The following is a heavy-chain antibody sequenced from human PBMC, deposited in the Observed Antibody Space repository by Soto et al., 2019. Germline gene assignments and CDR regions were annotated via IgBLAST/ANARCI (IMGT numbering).Heavy chain of an antibody. V-gene: IGHV4-59*01. J-gene: IGHJ3*02. CDR3: ARAFVADHAYDI. CDR1: GGSISSYY. D-gene: IGHD2-15*01. CDR2: IYYSGST. Sequence: PSETLSLTCTVSGGSISSYYWSWIRQPPGKGLEWIGYIYYSGSTNYNPSLKSRVTISVDTSKNQFSLKLSSVTAADTAVYYCARAFVADHAYDIWGQGTMVTVSS.